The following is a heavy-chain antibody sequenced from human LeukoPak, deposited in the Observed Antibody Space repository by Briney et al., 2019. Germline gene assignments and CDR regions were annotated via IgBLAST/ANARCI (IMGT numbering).Heavy chain of an antibody. CDR1: GFTFSSYA. Sequence: PGGSLRLSCAASGFTFSSYAMSWVRQAPGKGLGWVSAISGSGGSTYYADSVKGRFTISRDNSKNTLYLQMNSLRAEDTAVYYCAKSPWNGKFRAYFDYWGQGTLVTVSS. D-gene: IGHD1-1*01. J-gene: IGHJ4*02. CDR2: ISGSGGST. CDR3: AKSPWNGKFRAYFDY. V-gene: IGHV3-23*01.